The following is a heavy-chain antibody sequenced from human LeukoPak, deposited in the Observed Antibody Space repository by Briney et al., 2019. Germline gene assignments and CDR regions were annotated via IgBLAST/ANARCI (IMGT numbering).Heavy chain of an antibody. V-gene: IGHV3-23*01. CDR3: AKSPWSSSGLHLDY. D-gene: IGHD6-19*01. J-gene: IGHJ4*02. Sequence: GGSLKFSFAALGFPFGGFPWSWVGRAPGRGWGWVSAISGSGGSTYYADSVKGRFTISRDNSKNTLYLQMNSLRAEDTAVYYCAKSPWSSSGLHLDYWGQGTLVTVSS. CDR2: ISGSGGST. CDR1: GFPFGGFP.